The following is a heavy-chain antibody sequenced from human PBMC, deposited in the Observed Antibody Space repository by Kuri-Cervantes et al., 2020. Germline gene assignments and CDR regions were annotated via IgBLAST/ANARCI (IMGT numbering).Heavy chain of an antibody. CDR3: ATKYYYDSSGYYYVGGAFDY. CDR1: GYTFTSYA. Sequence: SVKVSCKASGYTFTSYAISWVRQAPGQGLEWMGGIIPIFGTANYAQKFQGRVTITADESTSTAYMELSSLRSEDTAVYYCATKYYYDSSGYYYVGGAFDYWGQGTLVTVSS. J-gene: IGHJ4*02. D-gene: IGHD3-22*01. V-gene: IGHV1-69*13. CDR2: IIPIFGTA.